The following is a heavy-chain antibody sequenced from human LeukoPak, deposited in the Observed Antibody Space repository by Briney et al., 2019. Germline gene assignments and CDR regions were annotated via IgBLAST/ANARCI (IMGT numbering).Heavy chain of an antibody. D-gene: IGHD3-3*01. V-gene: IGHV3-23*01. J-gene: IGHJ6*02. CDR2: ITGSGGGT. CDR3: AKDGGGSLEWLPPMDV. Sequence: GGSLRLSCAASGFTFSGHAMGWVRQAPGKGLEWVSSITGSGGGTYYGDSVKGRFTISRDNSMNTLFLHMNSLRAEDTAVYYCAKDGGGSLEWLPPMDVWGQGTTVTVSS. CDR1: GFTFSGHA.